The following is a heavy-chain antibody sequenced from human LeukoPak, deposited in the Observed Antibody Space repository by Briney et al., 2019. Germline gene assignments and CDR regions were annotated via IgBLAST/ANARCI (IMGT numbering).Heavy chain of an antibody. CDR2: INHSGST. CDR1: GGSFSGYY. Sequence: KTSETLSLTCAVYGGSFSGYYWSWIRQPPGKGLEWIGEINHSGSTNYNPSLKSRVTISVDTSKNQFSLKLRSVTAADTAVYYCARLLRVPAVHQYYYYYGMDVWGQGTTVTVSS. D-gene: IGHD2-2*01. CDR3: ARLLRVPAVHQYYYYYGMDV. J-gene: IGHJ6*02. V-gene: IGHV4-34*01.